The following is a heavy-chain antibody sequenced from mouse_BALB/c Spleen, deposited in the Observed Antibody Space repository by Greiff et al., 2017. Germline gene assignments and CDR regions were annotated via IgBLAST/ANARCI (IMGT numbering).Heavy chain of an antibody. J-gene: IGHJ3*01. CDR2: IYPGNGDT. CDR1: GYTFTSYN. D-gene: IGHD1-1*01. V-gene: IGHV1-12*01. Sequence: QVQLKQPGAELVKPGASVKMSCKASGYTFTSYNMHWVKQTPGQGLEWIGAIYPGNGDTSYNQKFKGKATLTADKSSSTAYMQLSSLTSEDSAVYYCAREYYGSSSFAYWGQGTLVTVSA. CDR3: AREYYGSSSFAY.